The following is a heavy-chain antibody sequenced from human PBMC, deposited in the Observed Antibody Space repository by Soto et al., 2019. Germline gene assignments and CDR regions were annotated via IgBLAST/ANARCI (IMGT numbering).Heavy chain of an antibody. CDR3: ARWWSGSRQGFDP. V-gene: IGHV4-59*01. Sequence: SETLSLTCVVSGGSLSSYYWSWIRQPPGKGLEWIGYIYYSGSTNYNPSLKSRVTISVDTSKNQFSLKLSSVTAADTAVYYCARWWSGSRQGFDPWGQGTLVTVSS. J-gene: IGHJ5*02. D-gene: IGHD3-3*01. CDR1: GGSLSSYY. CDR2: IYYSGST.